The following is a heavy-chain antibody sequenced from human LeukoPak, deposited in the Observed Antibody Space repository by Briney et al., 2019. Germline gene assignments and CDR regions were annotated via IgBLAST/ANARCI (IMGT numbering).Heavy chain of an antibody. V-gene: IGHV3-15*01. CDR3: TTVRPAARPPTY. D-gene: IGHD6-6*01. J-gene: IGHJ4*02. CDR1: GFTFSNAW. Sequence: PGGSLRLSCAASGFTFSNAWMSWVRQAPGKGLEWVGRIKSKTDGGTTDYAAPVKGRFTISRDDSKNTLYLQMNSLKTEDTAVYYRTTVRPAARPPTYWGQGTLVTVSS. CDR2: IKSKTDGGTT.